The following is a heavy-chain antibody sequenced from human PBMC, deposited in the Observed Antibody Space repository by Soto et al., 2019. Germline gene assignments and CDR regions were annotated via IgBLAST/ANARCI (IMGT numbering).Heavy chain of an antibody. CDR1: GASITFGGYS. D-gene: IGHD1-26*01. CDR2: INHLETT. Sequence: PSETLSLTCTVSGASITFGGYSLSWIRRTPGKGLEWIGYINHLETTFYNPSFESRLTLSIDRAKNQFSLKLHSMTAADRAVYFCARGGGSDSFDYWGQGILVTVSS. J-gene: IGHJ4*02. V-gene: IGHV4-30-2*01. CDR3: ARGGGSDSFDY.